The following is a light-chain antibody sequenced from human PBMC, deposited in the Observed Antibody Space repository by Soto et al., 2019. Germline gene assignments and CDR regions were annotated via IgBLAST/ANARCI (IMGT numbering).Light chain of an antibody. Sequence: QSVLTQPPSASGTPGQTVTISCSGSSSNIGSNYVCWYQQLPGTAPKLLMFLDYQRPSGVPDRFSGSKSGTSASLAISGLQSEDEDDYYCATWDDSLSGPTWVFGGGTKLTVL. CDR2: LDY. CDR3: ATWDDSLSGPTWV. J-gene: IGLJ3*02. V-gene: IGLV1-47*02. CDR1: SSNIGSNY.